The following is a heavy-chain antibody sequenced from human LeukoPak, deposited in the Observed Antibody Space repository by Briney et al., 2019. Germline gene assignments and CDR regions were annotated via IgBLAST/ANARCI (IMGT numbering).Heavy chain of an antibody. CDR2: ISYDGSNK. J-gene: IGHJ4*02. CDR1: GFTFSSYA. CDR3: ARDGGYYDSSPPGY. D-gene: IGHD3-22*01. V-gene: IGHV3-30-3*01. Sequence: PGGSLRLSRAASGFTFSSYAMHWVRQAPGKGLEWAAVISYDGSNKYYADSVKGRFTISRDNSKNTLYLQMNSLRAEDTAVYYCARDGGYYDSSPPGYWGQGTLVTVSS.